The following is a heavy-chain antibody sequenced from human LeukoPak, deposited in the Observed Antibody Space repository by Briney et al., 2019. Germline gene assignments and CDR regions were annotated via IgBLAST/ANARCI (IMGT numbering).Heavy chain of an antibody. CDR1: GGSFSGYY. J-gene: IGHJ4*02. CDR2: INHSGST. CDR3: ARVGADGSGFLFDY. D-gene: IGHD3-10*01. V-gene: IGHV4-34*01. Sequence: SETLSLTCAVYGGSFSGYYWSWIRQPPGKGLEWIGEINHSGSTNYNPSLKSRVTISVDTSKNQFSLKLSSVIAADTAVYYCARVGADGSGFLFDYWGRGTLVTVSS.